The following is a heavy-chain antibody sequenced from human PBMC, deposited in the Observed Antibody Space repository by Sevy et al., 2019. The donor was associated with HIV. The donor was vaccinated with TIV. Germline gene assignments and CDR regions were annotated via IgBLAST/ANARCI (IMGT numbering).Heavy chain of an antibody. Sequence: SETLSLTCTVSGGSISSGSYYWSWIRQPAGKGLEWIGRIYTSGSTNYNPSLKSRVTMSVDTSKNQFSLKLSSVTAADTAVYYCARDTYYYDSSGHDAFDIWGQGTMVTVSS. D-gene: IGHD3-22*01. CDR2: IYTSGST. J-gene: IGHJ3*02. CDR1: GGSISSGSYY. V-gene: IGHV4-61*02. CDR3: ARDTYYYDSSGHDAFDI.